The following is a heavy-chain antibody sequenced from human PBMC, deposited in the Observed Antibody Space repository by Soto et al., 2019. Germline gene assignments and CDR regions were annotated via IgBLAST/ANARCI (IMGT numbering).Heavy chain of an antibody. D-gene: IGHD4-17*01. J-gene: IGHJ3*02. CDR3: ARRGRDSFYGPRDEFDI. CDR2: MNPHSGNT. V-gene: IGHV1-8*01. CDR1: GYTFTGYD. Sequence: ASVKVSCKASGYTFTGYDINWVRQATGQGLEWMGWMNPHSGNTNYAQKFQGRVTMTRNTSISTAYMELSSLRSEDTAMYYCARRGRDSFYGPRDEFDIWGQGTMVTVSS.